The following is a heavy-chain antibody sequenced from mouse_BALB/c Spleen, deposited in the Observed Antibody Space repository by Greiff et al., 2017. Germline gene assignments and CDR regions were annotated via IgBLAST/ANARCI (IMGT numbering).Heavy chain of an antibody. D-gene: IGHD2-3*01. Sequence: EVQGVESGGGLVKLGGSLKLSCAASGFTFSSYYMSWVRQTPEKRLELVAAINSNGGSTYYPDTVKGRFTISRDNAKNTLYLQMSSLKSEDTALYYCARREEGLLHAMDYWGQGTSVTVSS. CDR1: GFTFSSYY. CDR2: INSNGGST. V-gene: IGHV5-6-2*01. J-gene: IGHJ4*01. CDR3: ARREEGLLHAMDY.